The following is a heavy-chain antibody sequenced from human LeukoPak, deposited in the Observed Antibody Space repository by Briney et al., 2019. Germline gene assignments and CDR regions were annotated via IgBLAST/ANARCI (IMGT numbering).Heavy chain of an antibody. D-gene: IGHD3-10*01. CDR3: ARDRYYIFDY. J-gene: IGHJ4*02. CDR2: ITSDGSST. V-gene: IGHV3-74*01. CDR1: GFTFSSTW. Sequence: PGGSLRLSCAASGFTFSSTWMNWVRQGPGKGLEWVSRITSDGSSTIYADSVKGRFTISRDNAKSTVYLQMNSLRAEDTAAYFCARDRYYIFDYWGQGAPVTVSS.